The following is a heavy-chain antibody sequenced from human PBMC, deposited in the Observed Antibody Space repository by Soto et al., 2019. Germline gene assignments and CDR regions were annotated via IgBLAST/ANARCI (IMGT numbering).Heavy chain of an antibody. CDR1: GGSINSGGYY. D-gene: IGHD3-22*01. Sequence: QVQLQESGPGLVKPSQTLSLTCTVSGGSINSGGYYWSWIRQHPGKGLEWIGYIYYSGSTYYNPSLKSRVTISVDTSKNQFSLKLSSVTAADTAVYYCARDDNYYYGMDVWGQGTTVTVSS. CDR2: IYYSGST. CDR3: ARDDNYYYGMDV. V-gene: IGHV4-31*03. J-gene: IGHJ6*02.